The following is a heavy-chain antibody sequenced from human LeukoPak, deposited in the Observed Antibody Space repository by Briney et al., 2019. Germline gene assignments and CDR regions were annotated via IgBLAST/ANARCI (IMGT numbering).Heavy chain of an antibody. V-gene: IGHV3-23*01. CDR1: GFTFSSYA. Sequence: GGSPRLSCAASGFTFSSYAMSWVRQAPGKGLEWVSAISGSGGSTYYADSVKGRFTISRDNSENTLYLQMNSLRAEDTAVYYCAKDQDYYDSSSGFDYWGQGTLVTVSS. J-gene: IGHJ4*02. D-gene: IGHD3-22*01. CDR3: AKDQDYYDSSSGFDY. CDR2: ISGSGGST.